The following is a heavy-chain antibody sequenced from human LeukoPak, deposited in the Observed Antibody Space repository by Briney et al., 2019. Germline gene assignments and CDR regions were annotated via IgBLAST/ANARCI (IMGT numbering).Heavy chain of an antibody. CDR3: ARLGSGQNRFDP. CDR1: GGSIGSSSYY. Sequence: SETLSLTCTVSGGSIGSSSYYWGWIRQPPGKGLEWIGSIYYSGSTYYNPSLKSRVTISVDTSKNQFSLKPSSVTAADTAVYYCARLGSGQNRFDPWGQGTLVTVSS. CDR2: IYYSGST. J-gene: IGHJ5*02. V-gene: IGHV4-39*01. D-gene: IGHD6-19*01.